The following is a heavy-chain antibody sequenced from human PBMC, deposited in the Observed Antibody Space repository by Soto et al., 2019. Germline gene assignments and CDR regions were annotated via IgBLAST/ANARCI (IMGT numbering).Heavy chain of an antibody. Sequence: KPVGSLRLSCAASGFTLNNYKINWVRQAPGKGLEWVSSISSSGSYIYYADSVKGRFTISRDNAKNSLYLQMNSLRAEDTAVYYCARDSRHYYYGMDVWGQGTTVTVSS. CDR2: ISSSGSYI. V-gene: IGHV3-21*01. CDR3: ARDSRHYYYGMDV. CDR1: GFTLNNYK. J-gene: IGHJ6*02.